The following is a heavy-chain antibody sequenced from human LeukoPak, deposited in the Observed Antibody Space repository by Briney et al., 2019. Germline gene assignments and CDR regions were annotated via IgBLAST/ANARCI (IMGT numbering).Heavy chain of an antibody. D-gene: IGHD5-24*01. CDR3: ARGADRDGYFNYFDY. CDR1: GGTFSSYA. CDR2: IIPIFGTA. Sequence: SVKVSCKASGGTFSSYAISWVRQAPGQGLEWMGGIIPIFGTANCAQKFQGRVTITADESTSTAYMELSSLRSEDTAVYYCARGADRDGYFNYFDYWGQGTLVTVSS. J-gene: IGHJ4*02. V-gene: IGHV1-69*13.